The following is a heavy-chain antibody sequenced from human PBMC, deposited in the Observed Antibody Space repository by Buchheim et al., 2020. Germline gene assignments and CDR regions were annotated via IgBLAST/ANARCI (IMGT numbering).Heavy chain of an antibody. V-gene: IGHV3-7*01. D-gene: IGHD3-3*01. Sequence: EVQLVESGGDLVQPGGSLRLSCAASGFTFSTQWMSWVRQAPGKGLEWVANIKEDGSERNYVDSVKGRFTISRDNAKNSLYLQMNILRAEDTAVYYCARACVGGTIFGVVIEPCFDYWGQGTL. CDR1: GFTFSTQW. J-gene: IGHJ4*02. CDR2: IKEDGSER. CDR3: ARACVGGTIFGVVIEPCFDY.